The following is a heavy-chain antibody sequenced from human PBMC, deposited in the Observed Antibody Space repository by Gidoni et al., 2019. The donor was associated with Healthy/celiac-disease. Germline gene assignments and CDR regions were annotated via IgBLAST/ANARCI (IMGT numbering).Heavy chain of an antibody. CDR2: ISSSGSTI. CDR1: GFPFSSSE. CDR3: ARGHGDYHRYYYYYGMDV. D-gene: IGHD4-17*01. J-gene: IGHJ6*02. V-gene: IGHV3-48*03. Sequence: EVQLVESGGGLVQPGGSLRLSCAASGFPFSSSEMHWVRQAPGKGLEWVSYISSSGSTIYYADSVKGRFTISRDNAKNSLYLQMNSLRAEDTAVYYCARGHGDYHRYYYYYGMDVWGQGTTVTVSS.